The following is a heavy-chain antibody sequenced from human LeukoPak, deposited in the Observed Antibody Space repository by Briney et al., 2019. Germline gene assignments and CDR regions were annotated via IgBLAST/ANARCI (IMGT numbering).Heavy chain of an antibody. V-gene: IGHV4-61*02. Sequence: QTLSLTCTVSGNSISSGDNYWSWIRQPAGRGLEWIGRIYTSGSTNYNPSLKSRVTISGDTSKNQFSLRLSSVTAADTAVYYCARASYSYDINGWVPFDYWGQGTPVTVSS. CDR2: IYTSGST. J-gene: IGHJ4*02. CDR1: GNSISSGDNY. CDR3: ARASYSYDINGWVPFDY. D-gene: IGHD3-22*01.